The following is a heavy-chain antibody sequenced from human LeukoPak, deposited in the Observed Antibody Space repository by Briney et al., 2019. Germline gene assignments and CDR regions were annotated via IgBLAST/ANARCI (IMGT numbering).Heavy chain of an antibody. D-gene: IGHD6-19*01. CDR2: LSGSGGST. Sequence: GGSLRLSCAASGFTFSSYAMSWVRQAPGKGLEWVSALSGSGGSTYYADSVKGRFTISRDNSKNTLYLQMNSLRAEDTAVYYCAKGFQQWPQYGMDVWGQGTTVTVSS. J-gene: IGHJ6*02. CDR1: GFTFSSYA. CDR3: AKGFQQWPQYGMDV. V-gene: IGHV3-23*01.